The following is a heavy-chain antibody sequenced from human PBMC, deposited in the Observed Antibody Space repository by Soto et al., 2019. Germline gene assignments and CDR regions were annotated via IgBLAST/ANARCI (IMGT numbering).Heavy chain of an antibody. CDR1: GGSFSGYY. CDR3: AREVEPRFPMAARGAYFDY. CDR2: INHSGST. V-gene: IGHV4-34*01. D-gene: IGHD6-6*01. J-gene: IGHJ4*02. Sequence: QVQLQQWGAGLLKPSETLSLTCAVYGGSFSGYYWSWIRQPPGKGLEWIGEINHSGSTNYNPSLKSRVTISVDTSKNQFSLKLSSVTAADTALYYCAREVEPRFPMAARGAYFDYWGQGTLVTVSS.